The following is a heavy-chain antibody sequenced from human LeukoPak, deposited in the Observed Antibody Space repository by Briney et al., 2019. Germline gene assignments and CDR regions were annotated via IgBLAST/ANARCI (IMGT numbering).Heavy chain of an antibody. V-gene: IGHV4-34*01. J-gene: IGHJ1*01. CDR3: ARSGSYFGYFQH. CDR1: GGSFSGYY. CDR2: INHSGST. D-gene: IGHD1-26*01. Sequence: SETLSLTCAVYGGSFSGYYWSWIRQPPGKGLEWIGEINHSGSTNYNPSLKSRVTISVDTSKNQFSLKLSSVTAADTAVYYCARSGSYFGYFQHWGQGTPVTVSS.